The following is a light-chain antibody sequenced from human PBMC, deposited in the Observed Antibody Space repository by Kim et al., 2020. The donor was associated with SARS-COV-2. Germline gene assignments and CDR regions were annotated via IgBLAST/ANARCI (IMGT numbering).Light chain of an antibody. V-gene: IGLV3-1*01. CDR3: QAWDSSTAWV. CDR2: QDS. J-gene: IGLJ3*02. CDR1: KLGDKY. Sequence: VSPGQTASITYSGDKLGDKYACWYQQKPGPSPVLVIYQDSKRPSGIPERFSGSNSGNTATLTISGTQAMDEADYYCQAWDSSTAWVFGGGTKLTVL.